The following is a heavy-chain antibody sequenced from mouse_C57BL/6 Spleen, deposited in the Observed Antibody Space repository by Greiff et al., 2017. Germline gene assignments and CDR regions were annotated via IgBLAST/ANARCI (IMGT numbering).Heavy chain of an antibody. CDR2: INPSSGYT. V-gene: IGHV1-7*01. J-gene: IGHJ1*03. CDR3: AVTTVVDWYFDV. Sequence: VQLQQSGAELAKPGASVKLSCKASGYTFTSYWMHWVKQRPGQGLEWIGDINPSSGYTKYNQKFKDKATLTADKSSSTAYMQLSSLTYEDSAVYYCAVTTVVDWYFDVWGTGTTVTVSS. CDR1: GYTFTSYW. D-gene: IGHD1-1*01.